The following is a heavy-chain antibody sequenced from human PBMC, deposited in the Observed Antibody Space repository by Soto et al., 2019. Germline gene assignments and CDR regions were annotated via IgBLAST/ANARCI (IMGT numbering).Heavy chain of an antibody. CDR1: GFTVSSTY. CDR2: LYTGTDT. Sequence: PRGSLRLSCAASGFTVSSTYLTWVRQAPGKGLEWVAILYTGTDTVYADSVKGRFTISRDSSKNTFYLQMNSLRAEDTAMYFCARCRYTGTYFRRFLAYWGQGFLFAVSS. J-gene: IGHJ4*02. CDR3: ARCRYTGTYFRRFLAY. D-gene: IGHD1-26*01. V-gene: IGHV3-53*01.